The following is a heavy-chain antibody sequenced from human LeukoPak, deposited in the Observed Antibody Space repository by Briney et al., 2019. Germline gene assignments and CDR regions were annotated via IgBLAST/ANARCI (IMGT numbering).Heavy chain of an antibody. D-gene: IGHD3-10*01. J-gene: IGHJ4*02. Sequence: GGSLRLSCGASVLIFSNAWMSWVRQAPGKGLEWVGRIKSKTDGGTTDYAAPVKGRFTISRDDSKNTLYLQMNSLKTEDTAVYDCTKDVLVTPCVDYCGQGTLVTVSS. CDR1: VLIFSNAW. CDR2: IKSKTDGGTT. V-gene: IGHV3-15*01. CDR3: TKDVLVTPCVDY.